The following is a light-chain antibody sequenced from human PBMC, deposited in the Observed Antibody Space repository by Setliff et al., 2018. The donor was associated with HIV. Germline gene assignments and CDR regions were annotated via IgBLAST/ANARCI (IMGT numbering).Light chain of an antibody. CDR3: QSYHSNIVV. CDR1: SGSIASNY. CDR2: EDN. Sequence: NFMLTQPHSVSESPGKTVTISCTCSSGSIASNYVQWYQQRPGSSPTTVIYEDNQRPSGVPDRFSGSIDSSSNSASLTISGLKTEDEADYYCQSYHSNIVVFGGGTK. V-gene: IGLV6-57*01. J-gene: IGLJ2*01.